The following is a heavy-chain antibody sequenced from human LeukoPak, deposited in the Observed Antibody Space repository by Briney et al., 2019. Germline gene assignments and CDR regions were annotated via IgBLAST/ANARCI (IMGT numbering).Heavy chain of an antibody. CDR1: GFTVSTNY. J-gene: IGHJ6*03. CDR2: IYSGGTT. V-gene: IGHV3-66*02. CDR3: ARATFWSGYQRDSWYMDV. Sequence: TGGSLRLSCAASGFTVSTNYMSWVRQAPGKGLEWVSVIYSGGTTYYADSVKGRFTISRDNSKNTVYLQMSSLRAEDTAVYYCARATFWSGYQRDSWYMDVWGKGTPVTVSS. D-gene: IGHD3-3*01.